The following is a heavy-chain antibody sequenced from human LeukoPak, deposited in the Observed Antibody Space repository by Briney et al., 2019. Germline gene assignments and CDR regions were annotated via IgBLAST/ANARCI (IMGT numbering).Heavy chain of an antibody. V-gene: IGHV4-59*10. Sequence: SETLSLTCAVYGGSFSGYYWNWIRQPAGKGLEWIGRIHSGGSTNYNPSLKSRISMSVDTSKNQISLKMTSLTAADTAVYYCGRGRNTNWFDPWGQGTLVTVSS. CDR3: GRGRNTNWFDP. CDR2: IHSGGST. J-gene: IGHJ5*02. CDR1: GGSFSGYY.